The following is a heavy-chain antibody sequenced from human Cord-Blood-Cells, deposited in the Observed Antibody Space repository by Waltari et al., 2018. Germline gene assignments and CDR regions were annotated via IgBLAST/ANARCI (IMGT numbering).Heavy chain of an antibody. V-gene: IGHV6-1*01. CDR1: GDSVPSNSAA. CDR2: TYDRSKCYN. Sequence: QVQLQQSGPGLVKPSQTLSLTCAIPGDSVPSNSAAWHWIRQSPSRGPGWLGRTYDRSKCYNGYAVSVKSRITINPDTSKNQFSRQLNSVTPEDTAVYYCARDSIAALQHWGQGTLVSVAS. D-gene: IGHD6-6*01. CDR3: ARDSIAALQH. J-gene: IGHJ1*01.